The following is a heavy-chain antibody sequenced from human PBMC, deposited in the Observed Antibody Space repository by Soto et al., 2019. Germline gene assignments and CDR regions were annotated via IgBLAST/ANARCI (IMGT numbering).Heavy chain of an antibody. V-gene: IGHV4-31*03. J-gene: IGHJ3*02. CDR1: GGSISGGGYY. CDR3: ARFYMVRGVMGAFDI. CDR2: IYYSGST. Sequence: QVQLRESGPGLVKPSQTLSLTCTVSGGSISGGGYYWSWIRQHPGKGLEWIGYIYYSGSTYYNPSVKSRVTISVDTSNNQFSLKLSSVTAADTAVYYCARFYMVRGVMGAFDIWGQGTMVTVSS. D-gene: IGHD3-10*01.